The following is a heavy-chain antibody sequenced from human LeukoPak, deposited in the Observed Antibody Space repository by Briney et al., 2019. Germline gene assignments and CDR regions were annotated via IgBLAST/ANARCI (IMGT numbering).Heavy chain of an antibody. Sequence: PGGSLRLSCAASGFSSSGYWMHWVRQAPGKGLVWVSRISSDGSSTSYADSVKGRFTISRDNAKNTLYLQMNSLRAEDTAVYYCARRGPTGDFDYWGQGTLVTVSS. D-gene: IGHD1-1*01. CDR1: GFSSSGYW. CDR2: ISSDGSST. J-gene: IGHJ4*02. V-gene: IGHV3-74*01. CDR3: ARRGPTGDFDY.